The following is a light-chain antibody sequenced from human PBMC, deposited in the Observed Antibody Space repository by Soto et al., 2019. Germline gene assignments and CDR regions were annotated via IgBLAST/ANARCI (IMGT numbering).Light chain of an antibody. CDR1: QSVSSCY. CDR2: GAS. V-gene: IGKV3-20*01. CDR3: QQYGSSPQT. Sequence: EIVLTQSPATLSLSPGERATLSCRASQSVSSCYLAWYQQKLGQAPSLLIYGASSRATGIPDRFSGSGSGTDFTLTISRLEPEDFAVYYCQQYGSSPQTFGQGTKVEIK. J-gene: IGKJ1*01.